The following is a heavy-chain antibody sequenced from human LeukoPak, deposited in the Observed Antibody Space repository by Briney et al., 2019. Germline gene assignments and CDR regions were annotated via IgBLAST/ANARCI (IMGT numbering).Heavy chain of an antibody. CDR2: IYWDDDK. D-gene: IGHD3-3*01. V-gene: IGHV2-5*02. CDR3: AHRQSPSYDFWSGYYTRAYDAFDI. Sequence: ASGPTLVKPTQTLTLTCTFSGFSLSTSGVGVGWIRQPPGKALEWLALIYWDDDKRYSPSLKSRLTITKDTSKNQVVLTMTNMDPVDTATYYCAHRQSPSYDFWSGYYTRAYDAFDIWGQGTMVTVSS. CDR1: GFSLSTSGVG. J-gene: IGHJ3*02.